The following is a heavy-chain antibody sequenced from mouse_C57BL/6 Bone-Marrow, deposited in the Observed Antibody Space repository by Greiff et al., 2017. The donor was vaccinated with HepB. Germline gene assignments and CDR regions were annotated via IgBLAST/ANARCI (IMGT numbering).Heavy chain of an antibody. J-gene: IGHJ4*01. V-gene: IGHV5-9-1*02. CDR1: GFTFSSYA. D-gene: IGHD2-12*01. CDR3: TREGYDSNPYYAMDY. CDR2: ISSGGDYI. Sequence: EVMLVESGEGLVKPGGSLKLSCAASGFTFSSYAMSWVRQTPEKRLEWVAYISSGGDYIYYADTVKGRFTISRDNARNTLYLQMSSLKSEDTAMYYCTREGYDSNPYYAMDYWGQGTSVTVSS.